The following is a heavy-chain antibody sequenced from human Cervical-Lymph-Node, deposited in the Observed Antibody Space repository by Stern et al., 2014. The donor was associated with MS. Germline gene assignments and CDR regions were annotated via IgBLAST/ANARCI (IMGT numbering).Heavy chain of an antibody. CDR1: GYTFTDYY. D-gene: IGHD1-1*01. Sequence: QVQLVQSGAEVKNPGASAKVSCKASGYTFTDYYMQWMRQAPGQGLEWMGLHHRNNGGTKAAQKFQGWVTMTRDTSTSTAYRELSRLRSDDTAIYYCARASTTANNYYDGVDVWGQGTTVTVTS. V-gene: IGHV1-2*04. CDR2: HHRNNGGT. CDR3: ARASTTANNYYDGVDV. J-gene: IGHJ6*02.